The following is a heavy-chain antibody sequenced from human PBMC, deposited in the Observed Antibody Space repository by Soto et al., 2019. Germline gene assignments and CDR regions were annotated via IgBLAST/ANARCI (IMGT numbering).Heavy chain of an antibody. CDR3: AREITMVRGVVYWFDP. CDR2: IYYSGST. V-gene: IGHV4-30-4*01. J-gene: IGHJ5*02. D-gene: IGHD3-10*01. Sequence: QVQLQESGPGLVKPSQTLSLTCTVSGGSISSGDYYWSWIRQPPGKGREWIGYIYYSGSTYYNPSLKSRVTISVDTSKNQFSLKLSSVTAADTAVYYCAREITMVRGVVYWFDPWGQGTLVTVSS. CDR1: GGSISSGDYY.